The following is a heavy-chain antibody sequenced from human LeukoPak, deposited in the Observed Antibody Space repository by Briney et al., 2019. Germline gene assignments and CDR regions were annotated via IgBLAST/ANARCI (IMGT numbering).Heavy chain of an antibody. CDR2: ISSSATYT. CDR3: ARSFYDFLNGPYEEAFDM. V-gene: IGHV3-11*03. J-gene: IGHJ3*02. CDR1: GFSFSDYY. D-gene: IGHD3-3*01. Sequence: RGSLRLSCAASGFSFSDYYMNWIRQAPGKGLEWVSYISSSATYTDYAESVKGRFTVSRDNAKNSLYLQMNSLRAEDTAVYYCARSFYDFLNGPYEEAFDMWGQGTMVTVSS.